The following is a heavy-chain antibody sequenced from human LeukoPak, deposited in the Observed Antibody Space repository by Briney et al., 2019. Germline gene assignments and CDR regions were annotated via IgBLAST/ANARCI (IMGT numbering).Heavy chain of an antibody. CDR2: ISWNSGSI. V-gene: IGHV3-9*01. J-gene: IGHJ4*02. Sequence: PGSSLRLSCAASGFTFDDYAMHWVRQAPGKGLEGVSGISWNSGSIGYADSVKGRFTISRDNAKNSLYLQMNSLRAEDTALYYCAKARIAVAALDYWGQGTLVTVSS. CDR3: AKARIAVAALDY. D-gene: IGHD6-19*01. CDR1: GFTFDDYA.